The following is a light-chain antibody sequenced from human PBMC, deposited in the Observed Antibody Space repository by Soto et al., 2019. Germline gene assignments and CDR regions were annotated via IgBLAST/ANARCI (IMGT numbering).Light chain of an antibody. CDR2: AAS. Sequence: PVTPSPSARCPYLDDRVSITSRASQSISRLLAWYQQKPGKAPKLLIYAASNLQSGVPSRFSGSGSGTEFALTISSLQPEDFATYYCQQYNRFSLTFGQGTKVDIK. CDR1: QSISRL. J-gene: IGKJ1*01. CDR3: QQYNRFSLT. V-gene: IGKV1-5*01.